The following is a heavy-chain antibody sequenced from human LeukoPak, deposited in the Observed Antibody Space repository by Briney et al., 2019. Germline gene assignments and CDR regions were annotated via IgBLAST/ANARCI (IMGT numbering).Heavy chain of an antibody. V-gene: IGHV3-7*01. D-gene: IGHD3-3*01. Sequence: GGSLRLSCAASGFTFSSYWMSWVRQAPGKGLEWVANIKQDGSEKYYVDSVKGRFTISRDNAKNSLYLQMNSLRAEDTAVYYCVRVEYDFWSGLDPRGAPDYWGQGTLVTVSS. CDR1: GFTFSSYW. CDR2: IKQDGSEK. CDR3: VRVEYDFWSGLDPRGAPDY. J-gene: IGHJ4*02.